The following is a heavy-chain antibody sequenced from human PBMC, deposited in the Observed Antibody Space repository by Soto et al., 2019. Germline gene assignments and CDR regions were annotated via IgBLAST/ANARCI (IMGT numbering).Heavy chain of an antibody. J-gene: IGHJ4*02. V-gene: IGHV3-64*01. Sequence: EVQLVESGGGLVQPGGSLRLSCAASGFTFSSCAMHWVRQAPGKRLEYVSAISSNGGSTYYANSVKGRFTISRDNSKNTLYLQMGSLRAEDMAVYYCARVGGYNSWGAYYFDSWGQGTLVTVSS. CDR3: ARVGGYNSWGAYYFDS. CDR2: ISSNGGST. D-gene: IGHD5-12*01. CDR1: GFTFSSCA.